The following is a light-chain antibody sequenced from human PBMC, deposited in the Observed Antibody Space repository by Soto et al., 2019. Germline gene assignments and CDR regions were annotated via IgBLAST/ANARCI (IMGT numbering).Light chain of an antibody. CDR2: GTS. V-gene: IGKV3-20*01. Sequence: EVVLTQSPGTLSLSPGERATLSCRASQTVNSNYLAWYQQEPGQAPRLLIYGTSSRASGIPDRFSGSGSGTDFTLTISRLEPEDFAVYYCQQYASPLTFGGGTKVDIK. CDR3: QQYASPLT. J-gene: IGKJ4*01. CDR1: QTVNSNY.